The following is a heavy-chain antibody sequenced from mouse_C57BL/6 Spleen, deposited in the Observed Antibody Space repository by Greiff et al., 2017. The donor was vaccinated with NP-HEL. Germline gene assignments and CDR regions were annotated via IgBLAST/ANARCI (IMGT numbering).Heavy chain of an antibody. CDR1: GYSITSGYY. CDR3: AREDYGS. CDR2: ISYDGSN. Sequence: DVQLQESGPGLVKPSQSLSLTCSVTGYSITSGYYWNWIRQFPGNKLEWMGYISYDGSNNYNPSLKNRISITRDTSKNQFFLKLNSVTTEDTATYYCAREDYGSWGQGTLVTVSA. D-gene: IGHD1-1*01. J-gene: IGHJ3*01. V-gene: IGHV3-6*01.